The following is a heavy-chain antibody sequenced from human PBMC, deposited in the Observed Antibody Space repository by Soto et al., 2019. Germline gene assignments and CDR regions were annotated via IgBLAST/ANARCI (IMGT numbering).Heavy chain of an antibody. J-gene: IGHJ3*02. CDR3: ARVSGHVTMVRGVIDAFDI. V-gene: IGHV4-31*03. Sequence: SETLSLTCTVSGGSISSGGYYWSWIRQHPGKGLEWIGYIYYSGSTYYNPSLKSRVTISVDASKNQFSLKLSSVTAADTAVYYCARVSGHVTMVRGVIDAFDIWGQGTMVTVSS. CDR1: GGSISSGGYY. CDR2: IYYSGST. D-gene: IGHD3-10*01.